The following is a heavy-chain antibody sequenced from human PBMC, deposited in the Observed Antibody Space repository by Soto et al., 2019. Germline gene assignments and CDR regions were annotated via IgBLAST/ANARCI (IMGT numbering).Heavy chain of an antibody. D-gene: IGHD3-3*01. Sequence: SETLYIASPVSGCSISSGCYYWSWIRQHPGKGLECIGYIYYSGSTYYNPSLKSRITISLDTSKNQFSLKLSSVTAADTAVYSCATRVAWLKGALDFWGQGTLVTVSS. J-gene: IGHJ4*02. CDR2: IYYSGST. V-gene: IGHV4-31*03. CDR3: ATRVAWLKGALDF. CDR1: GCSISSGCYY.